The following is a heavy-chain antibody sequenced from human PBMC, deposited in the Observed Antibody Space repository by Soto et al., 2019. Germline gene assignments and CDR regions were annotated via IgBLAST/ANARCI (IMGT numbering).Heavy chain of an antibody. V-gene: IGHV4-39*07. J-gene: IGHJ4*02. CDR2: LFYTGST. Sequence: SETLSLTCTVFGGSIRSNYYRGWIRQPPGKGPEWVGSLFYTGSTYYDPSLKSRVTISFDTSKNQFSLKLSSMTAEDTAVYYCAKDGGVTVVRGVNIFGYWGQGTLVTVSS. CDR3: AKDGGVTVVRGVNIFGY. CDR1: GGSIRSNYY. D-gene: IGHD3-10*01.